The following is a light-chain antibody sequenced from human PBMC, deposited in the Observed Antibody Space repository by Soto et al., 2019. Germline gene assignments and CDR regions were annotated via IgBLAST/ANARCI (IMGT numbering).Light chain of an antibody. V-gene: IGKV3-20*01. CDR3: QQANSSFT. CDR2: GTS. J-gene: IGKJ3*01. Sequence: EIVLTQSPGTLSLSPGERATLSCRASQSVSSSYLGWYQQKPSQPPRLLIYGTSIRATGIPDRFSGSWSGKVFTLTISRLEPEVFAVYYCQQANSSFTFGPGTKVDIK. CDR1: QSVSSSY.